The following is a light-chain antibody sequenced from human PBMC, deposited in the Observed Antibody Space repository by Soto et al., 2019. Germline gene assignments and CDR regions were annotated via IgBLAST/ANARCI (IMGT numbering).Light chain of an antibody. CDR2: DAS. J-gene: IGKJ1*01. Sequence: DIQMTQSPSTLSASVGDRVTITCRASQSISSWLAGYQQKPGKAPKLLIYDASSLESGVPSRFSGRGSGTDFTLTISSLQPEDFATYYCQQSYSTPQTFGQGTKVEIK. V-gene: IGKV1-39*01. CDR3: QQSYSTPQT. CDR1: QSISSW.